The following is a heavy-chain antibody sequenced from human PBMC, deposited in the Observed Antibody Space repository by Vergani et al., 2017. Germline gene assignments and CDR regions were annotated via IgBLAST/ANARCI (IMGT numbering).Heavy chain of an antibody. D-gene: IGHD2-8*01. J-gene: IGHJ6*03. CDR1: GFTLNTYG. Sequence: QVQILQSGGGVVQPGGSLRLSCTLSGFTLNTYGIHWVRQAPGKGLEWVSFIRYDGSSEYYGDSVKGRFTISRDNSKNTLYLQMNNLRAADTAVYYCARSGYCADGVCYMTYYYYMDVWGKGTAVTVSS. CDR2: IRYDGSSE. CDR3: ARSGYCADGVCYMTYYYYMDV. V-gene: IGHV3-30*02.